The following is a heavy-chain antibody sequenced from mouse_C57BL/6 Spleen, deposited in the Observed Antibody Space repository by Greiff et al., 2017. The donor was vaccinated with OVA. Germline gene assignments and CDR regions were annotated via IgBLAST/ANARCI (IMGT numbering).Heavy chain of an antibody. CDR3: ARRYYGSSYDYYAMDY. CDR2: IYPGGGYT. CDR1: GYTFTNYW. J-gene: IGHJ4*01. Sequence: VQLQQSGAELVRPGTSVKMSCKASGYTFTNYWIGWAKQRPGHGLEWIGDIYPGGGYTNYNEKFKGKATLTADKSSSTAYMQFSSLTSEDSAIYYCARRYYGSSYDYYAMDYWGQGTSVTVSS. V-gene: IGHV1-63*01. D-gene: IGHD1-1*01.